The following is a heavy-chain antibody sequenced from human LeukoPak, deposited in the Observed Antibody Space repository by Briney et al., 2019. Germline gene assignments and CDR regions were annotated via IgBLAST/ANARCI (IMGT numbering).Heavy chain of an antibody. CDR3: ARNGRGGSGSYFDY. V-gene: IGHV1-18*01. CDR1: GFTFTSYG. Sequence: ASVEVSCKASGFTFTSYGFSWVRQAPGQEFEWMGWISGYSGNTNSAQKLQGRVTMTTDTSTSTVYMELRSLRSDDTAVYYCARNGRGGSGSYFDYWGQGTLVTVSS. J-gene: IGHJ4*02. D-gene: IGHD3-10*01. CDR2: ISGYSGNT.